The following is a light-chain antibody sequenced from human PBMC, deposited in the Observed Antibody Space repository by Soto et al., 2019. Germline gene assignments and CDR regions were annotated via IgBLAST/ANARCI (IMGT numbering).Light chain of an antibody. CDR3: QQYGSSPLT. V-gene: IGKV3-20*01. Sequence: EIVLTQSPGTLSLSPGERDTISCRASQSVSSSYLAWYQQKPGQAPRLLIYGASSRATGIPDRFSGSGSGTDLTLTISRLEPDDFAVYYCQQYGSSPLTFGGGTKVEIK. J-gene: IGKJ4*01. CDR1: QSVSSSY. CDR2: GAS.